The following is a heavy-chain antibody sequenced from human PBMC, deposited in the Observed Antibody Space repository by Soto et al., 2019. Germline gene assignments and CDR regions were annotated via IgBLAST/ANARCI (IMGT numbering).Heavy chain of an antibody. D-gene: IGHD6-19*01. V-gene: IGHV3-33*01. Sequence: ESVGGVVQPGRSLRLSCAASGFTFSSYGMHWVRQAPGKGLEWVAVIWYDGSNKYYADSVKGRFTISRDNSKNTLYLQMNSLRAEDTAVYYCARAERDIAVAGIDYWGQGTLVTVSS. CDR3: ARAERDIAVAGIDY. CDR2: IWYDGSNK. J-gene: IGHJ4*02. CDR1: GFTFSSYG.